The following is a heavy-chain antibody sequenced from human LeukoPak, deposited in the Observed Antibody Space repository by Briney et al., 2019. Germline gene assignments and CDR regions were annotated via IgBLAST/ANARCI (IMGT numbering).Heavy chain of an antibody. V-gene: IGHV3-11*04. D-gene: IGHD4-23*01. CDR3: ARMPYGGNSHDAFGI. CDR2: ISSSGSTI. CDR1: GFTFSDYY. J-gene: IGHJ3*02. Sequence: GGSLRLSCAASGFTFSDYYMSWIRQAPGKGLEWVSYISSSGSTIYYADSVKGRFTISRDNDKNTLYLQMNSLRAEDTAVYYCARMPYGGNSHDAFGIWGQGTMVTVSS.